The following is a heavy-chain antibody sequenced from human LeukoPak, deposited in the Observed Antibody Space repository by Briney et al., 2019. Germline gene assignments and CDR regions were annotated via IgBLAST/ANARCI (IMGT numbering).Heavy chain of an antibody. CDR2: IKEDGSEK. D-gene: IGHD7-27*01. V-gene: IGHV3-7*05. J-gene: IGHJ4*02. Sequence: QAGGSLRLSCVASGFTFSNAWMNWVRQAPGKGLEWVANIKEDGSEKYYVDSLKGRFTISRDNAKNSLYLQMNSLRAEDTAVYYCARDGDNFDYWGQGTLVTVSS. CDR1: GFTFSNAW. CDR3: ARDGDNFDY.